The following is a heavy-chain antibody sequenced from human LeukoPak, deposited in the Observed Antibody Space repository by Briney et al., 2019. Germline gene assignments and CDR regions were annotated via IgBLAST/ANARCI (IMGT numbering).Heavy chain of an antibody. CDR1: GFTFSSYA. CDR2: ISGSGGTT. V-gene: IGHV3-23*01. CDR3: ARSLSGSYDY. J-gene: IGHJ4*02. D-gene: IGHD1-26*01. Sequence: GGSLRLSCAASGFTFSSYAMSWVRQAPGKGLEWVSAISGSGGTTDYADSVKGRFTISRDNAKNTLYLQMNSLRAEDTAVYYCARSLSGSYDYWGQGTLVTVSS.